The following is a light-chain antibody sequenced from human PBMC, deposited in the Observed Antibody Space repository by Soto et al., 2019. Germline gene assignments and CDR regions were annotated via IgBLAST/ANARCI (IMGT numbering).Light chain of an antibody. Sequence: QAVVTQPASVSGSPGQSITISCTGTSSDVGSYNLVSWYQQHPGKAPKLMIYEGSKRPSGVSNRFSGSKSGNTASLTISGLQAEDEADYYCCSYAGSSGYVFGTGTKLTVL. V-gene: IGLV2-23*01. J-gene: IGLJ1*01. CDR1: SSDVGSYNL. CDR2: EGS. CDR3: CSYAGSSGYV.